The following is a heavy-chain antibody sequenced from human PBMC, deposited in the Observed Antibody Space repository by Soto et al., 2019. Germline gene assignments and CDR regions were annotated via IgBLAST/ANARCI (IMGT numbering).Heavy chain of an antibody. D-gene: IGHD1-1*01. CDR3: VRFARQLDC. J-gene: IGHJ4*02. Sequence: DVQLVESGGGLVQPGGSPRLSCTTSAFTFSGDWMTWVRQAPGKGLEWVGTIKQDGSEKHYVDSVKGRFTISRDNAKNSMYLQMNGLKVEDTAVYYCVRFARQLDCWGQGTLVTVSS. CDR2: IKQDGSEK. CDR1: AFTFSGDW. V-gene: IGHV3-7*05.